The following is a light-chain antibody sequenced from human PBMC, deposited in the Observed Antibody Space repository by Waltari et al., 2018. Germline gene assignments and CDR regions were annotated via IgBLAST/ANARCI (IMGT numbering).Light chain of an antibody. CDR2: GAS. CDR1: QSVSSD. Sequence: EIVMTQSPATLSVSPGEGATLSCRASQSVSSDLAWYQQKPGQAPRLLIYGASTRATGIPAMFSGSGSGTEFTLTISSLQAEDFAVYYCQEYNNWPPYTFGQGTKMEIK. CDR3: QEYNNWPPYT. V-gene: IGKV3-15*01. J-gene: IGKJ2*01.